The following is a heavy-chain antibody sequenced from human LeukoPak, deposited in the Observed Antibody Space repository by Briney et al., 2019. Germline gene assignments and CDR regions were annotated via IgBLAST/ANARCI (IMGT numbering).Heavy chain of an antibody. V-gene: IGHV5-51*01. CDR3: ARLGGSDDYVYFDY. D-gene: IGHD4-17*01. CDR1: GYIFTNYW. J-gene: IGHJ4*02. CDR2: IYPGDSDT. Sequence: GESLKISCKGFGYIFTNYWIGWVRQMPGEGLEWMAIIYPGDSDTRYSPSFQGQVTVSADKSISTAYLQWSSLKASDTAMYYCARLGGSDDYVYFDYWGQGTLVTVSS.